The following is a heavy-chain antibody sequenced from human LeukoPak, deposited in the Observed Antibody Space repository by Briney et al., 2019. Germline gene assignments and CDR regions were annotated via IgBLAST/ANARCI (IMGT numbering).Heavy chain of an antibody. CDR3: AKASGYNYYFGMDV. CDR2: ISGGVGDT. V-gene: IGHV3-23*01. D-gene: IGHD7-27*01. CDR1: GFTFSSYA. J-gene: IGHJ6*02. Sequence: GGSLRLSCAASGFTFSSYAMNWVRQAPGKGLEWVSGISGGVGDTYYADSVKGRFTVSRDNSKNTLFLQMSSLRAEDTAVYYCAKASGYNYYFGMDVWGQGTTVTASS.